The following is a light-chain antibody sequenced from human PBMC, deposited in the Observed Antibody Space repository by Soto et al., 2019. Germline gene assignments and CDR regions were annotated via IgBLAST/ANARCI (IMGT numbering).Light chain of an antibody. J-gene: IGKJ1*01. V-gene: IGKV3-15*01. CDR1: QSVSSN. CDR2: GAS. CDR3: QQYNNWRTWT. Sequence: EIVMTQSTATLSVSPGERATLSCRASQSVSSNLAWYQQKPGQAPRLLIYGASTRATGIPARFSGSGSGTEFTLTISSLQSEDFAVYYCQQYNNWRTWTFGQGTKVEIK.